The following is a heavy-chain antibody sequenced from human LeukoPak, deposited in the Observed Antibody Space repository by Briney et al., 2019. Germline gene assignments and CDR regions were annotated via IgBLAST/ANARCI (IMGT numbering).Heavy chain of an antibody. D-gene: IGHD5-12*01. CDR3: ARTDESGYSGYEY. CDR1: GGTFSSYA. CDR2: LIPILHIA. J-gene: IGHJ4*02. Sequence: ASVKVSCKASGGTFSSYAISWVRQAPGQGLAWMGRLIPILHIANYAQRFQGRVTITADTSTSTAYMDLSSLRSEDTAVYYCARTDESGYSGYEYWGQGTLVTVSS. V-gene: IGHV1-69*04.